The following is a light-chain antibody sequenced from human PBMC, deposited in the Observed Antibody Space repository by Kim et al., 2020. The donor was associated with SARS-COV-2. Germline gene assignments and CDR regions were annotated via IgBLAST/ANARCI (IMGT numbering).Light chain of an antibody. CDR3: NSRDSTLNQMV. J-gene: IGLJ2*01. CDR2: GKS. CDR1: SLRNYY. Sequence: ALGQTVRITCQGDSLRNYYPSWYQQKPGQAPVVVIYGKSNRPSGIADRFSGSTSGDTASLTITGAQAEDEADYYCNSRDSTLNQMVFGGGTQLTVL. V-gene: IGLV3-19*01.